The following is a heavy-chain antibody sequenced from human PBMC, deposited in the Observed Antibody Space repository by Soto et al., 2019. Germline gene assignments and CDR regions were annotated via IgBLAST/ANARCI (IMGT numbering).Heavy chain of an antibody. V-gene: IGHV3-9*01. D-gene: IGHD6-6*01. J-gene: IGHJ4*02. CDR1: GFTFDDYA. CDR2: ISWNSGSI. CDR3: ARRAYSSSSYFDY. Sequence: GGSLRLSCAASGFTFDDYAMHWVRQAPGKGLEWVSGISWNSGSIGYADSVKGRFTISRDNAKNSLYLQMNSLRAEDTALYYCARRAYSSSSYFDYWGQGTLVTVSS.